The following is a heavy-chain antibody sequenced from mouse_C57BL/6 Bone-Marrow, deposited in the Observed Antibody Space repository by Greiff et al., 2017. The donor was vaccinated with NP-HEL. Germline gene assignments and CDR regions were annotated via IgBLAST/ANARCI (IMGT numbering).Heavy chain of an antibody. CDR3: SRSGHYGSSYGAWFAY. V-gene: IGHV1-77*01. D-gene: IGHD1-1*01. CDR1: GYTFTDYY. Sequence: QVQLKQSGAELVKPGASVKISCKASGYTFTDYYINWVKQRPGQGLEWIGKIGPGSGSTYYNEKFKGKATLTADKSSSTAYMQLSSLTSEDSAVYFCSRSGHYGSSYGAWFAYWGQGTLVTVSA. J-gene: IGHJ3*01. CDR2: IGPGSGST.